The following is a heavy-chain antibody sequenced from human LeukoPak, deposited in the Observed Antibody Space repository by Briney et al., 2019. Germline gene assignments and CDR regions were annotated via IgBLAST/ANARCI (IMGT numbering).Heavy chain of an antibody. CDR2: ISSSSSTI. J-gene: IGHJ3*02. CDR1: GFTFSSYS. CDR3: ARVYYYDSSGYHNDAFDI. D-gene: IGHD3-22*01. V-gene: IGHV3-48*02. Sequence: GGSLRLSCAASGFTFSSYSMNWVRQAPGQGLEWVSYISSSSSTIYYTDSVKGRFTISRDNAKNSLYLQMNSLRDEDTAVYYCARVYYYDSSGYHNDAFDIWGQGTMVTVSS.